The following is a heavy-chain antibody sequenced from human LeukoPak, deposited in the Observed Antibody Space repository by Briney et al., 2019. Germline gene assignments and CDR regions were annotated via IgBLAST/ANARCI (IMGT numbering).Heavy chain of an antibody. CDR3: TRGVGVTIFGVGGQAFDI. CDR2: INPSGGTT. Sequence: GASVKVSCKASGYTFTSNYMYWVRQAPGQGLEWMGIINPSGGTTRYAQKFQGRVTMTRDTSTSTLYMELSSLVSEDTAVYYCTRGVGVTIFGVGGQAFDIWGQGTMVTVSS. D-gene: IGHD3-3*01. J-gene: IGHJ3*02. V-gene: IGHV1-46*03. CDR1: GYTFTSNY.